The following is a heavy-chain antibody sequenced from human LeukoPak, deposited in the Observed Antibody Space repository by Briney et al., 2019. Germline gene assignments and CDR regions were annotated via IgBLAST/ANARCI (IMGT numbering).Heavy chain of an antibody. CDR3: AREGGYCSSTSCPAEGRGPYNWFDP. J-gene: IGHJ5*02. CDR1: GGTFSSYA. Sequence: GASVKVSCKASGGTFSSYAISWVRQAPGQGLEWMGGIIPIFGTANYAQKFQGRVTITTDESTSTAYMELSSLRSEDTAVYYCAREGGYCSSTSCPAEGRGPYNWFDPWGQGTLVTVSS. D-gene: IGHD2-2*01. CDR2: IIPIFGTA. V-gene: IGHV1-69*05.